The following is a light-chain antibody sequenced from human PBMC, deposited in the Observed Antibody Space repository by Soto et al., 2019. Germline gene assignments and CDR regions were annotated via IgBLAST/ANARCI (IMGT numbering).Light chain of an antibody. CDR3: AAWDDSLNGVI. Sequence: QSVLTQPPSVSEAPRQRVTISCSGSSSNIGNNGVNWYQQLPGKAPKLLIYQDDLLPSGVSDRFSGSKSGTSASLAISGLQSEDEADYYCAAWDDSLNGVIFGGGTQLTV. J-gene: IGLJ2*01. CDR1: SSNIGNNG. CDR2: QDD. V-gene: IGLV1-36*01.